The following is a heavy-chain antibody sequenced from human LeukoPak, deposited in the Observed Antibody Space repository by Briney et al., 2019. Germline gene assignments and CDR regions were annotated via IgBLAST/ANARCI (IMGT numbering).Heavy chain of an antibody. Sequence: PGGSLRLSCAASGFIFSSYAMHWVRQAPGKGLEWVAVISYDGRKKYYADSVKGRFTISRDNSKNTLYLQMNSLRAEDTAVYYCARDGSREWPIGYWGQGTLVTVSS. D-gene: IGHD3-10*01. CDR1: GFIFSSYA. CDR2: ISYDGRKK. J-gene: IGHJ4*02. CDR3: ARDGSREWPIGY. V-gene: IGHV3-30-3*01.